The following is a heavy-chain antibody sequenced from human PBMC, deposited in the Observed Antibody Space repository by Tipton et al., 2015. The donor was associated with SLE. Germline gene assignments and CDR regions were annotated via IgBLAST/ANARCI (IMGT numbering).Heavy chain of an antibody. J-gene: IGHJ4*02. CDR1: GESFSGYY. Sequence: TLSLTCAVYGESFSGYYWTWIRQPPGKGLEWIGEVDPSGSTNYNPSLRSRVTISIDTSKNQFSLRLKSVTAADTAGYYCARGGGPWGYYFDNWGQGNLVTVSS. V-gene: IGHV4-34*01. D-gene: IGHD1-26*01. CDR2: VDPSGST. CDR3: ARGGGPWGYYFDN.